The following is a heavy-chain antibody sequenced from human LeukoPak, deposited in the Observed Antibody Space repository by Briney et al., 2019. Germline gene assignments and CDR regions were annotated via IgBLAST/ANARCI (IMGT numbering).Heavy chain of an antibody. J-gene: IGHJ4*02. CDR2: ISGSGGST. V-gene: IGHV3-23*01. D-gene: IGHD3-3*01. CDR1: GFTFSSYA. CDR3: AKLRFLEWLLPYGY. Sequence: PGGSLRLSCAASGFTFSSYAMSWVRQAPGKGLEWVSAISGSGGSTYYADSVKGRFTISRDNSKNTLYLQMNSLRAEDTAVYYCAKLRFLEWLLPYGYWGQGTLVTVSS.